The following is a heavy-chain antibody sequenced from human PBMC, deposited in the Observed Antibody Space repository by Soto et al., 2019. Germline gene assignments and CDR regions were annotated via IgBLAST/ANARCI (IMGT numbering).Heavy chain of an antibody. CDR3: ARDSAAAAGLSFDS. V-gene: IGHV1-2*02. Sequence: ASVKVSCKSSGYTFTDYYMHRVRRAPGQGLEWMGWINDNSGATRYSQRFQGRVTLTRDTSISTAYMELSSLRSDDTAVYYCARDSAAAAGLSFDSWGQGTLVTV. J-gene: IGHJ4*02. CDR2: INDNSGAT. CDR1: GYTFTDYY. D-gene: IGHD6-13*01.